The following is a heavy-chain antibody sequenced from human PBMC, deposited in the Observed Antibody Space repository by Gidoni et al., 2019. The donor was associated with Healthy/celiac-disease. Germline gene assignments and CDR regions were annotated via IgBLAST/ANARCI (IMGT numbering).Heavy chain of an antibody. CDR3: ARLGVKAAY. Sequence: QLQLQESGPGLVKPSETLSLTCTVSGGSISSRSYYWGWIRQTPGKGLEWFGSIYYSWSTYYNPSLKSRVTISVDTSKNQFSLKLSSVTAADTAVYYCARLGVKAAYWGQGTLVTVSS. CDR2: IYYSWST. J-gene: IGHJ4*02. V-gene: IGHV4-39*01. CDR1: GGSISSRSYY. D-gene: IGHD6-13*01.